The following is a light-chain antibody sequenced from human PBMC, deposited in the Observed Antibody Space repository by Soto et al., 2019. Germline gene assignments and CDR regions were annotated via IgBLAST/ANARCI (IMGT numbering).Light chain of an antibody. J-gene: IGLJ2*01. CDR2: SNN. Sequence: QSVLTQPPSASGTPGQRVTISCSGSSSNIGSNTVNWYQQLPGTAPKLLIYSNNQRPSGVPDRFSGSKSGTSASLAISGLQSEDQADYYCAAWDDSLSVVFGRGTQVTVL. CDR3: AAWDDSLSVV. CDR1: SSNIGSNT. V-gene: IGLV1-44*01.